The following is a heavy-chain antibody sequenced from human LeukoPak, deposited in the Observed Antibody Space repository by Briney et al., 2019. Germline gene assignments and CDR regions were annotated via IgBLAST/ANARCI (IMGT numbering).Heavy chain of an antibody. V-gene: IGHV3-7*01. CDR2: IKQDGSEK. Sequence: GGSLRLSCAGSGFTFSSYWMSWVRQAPGKGLEWVANIKQDGSEKYYVDSVKGRFTISRDNAKNSLYLQMNSLRAEDTAVYYCAREHGSSWYRKYYFDYWGQGTLVTVSS. J-gene: IGHJ4*02. D-gene: IGHD6-13*01. CDR1: GFTFSSYW. CDR3: AREHGSSWYRKYYFDY.